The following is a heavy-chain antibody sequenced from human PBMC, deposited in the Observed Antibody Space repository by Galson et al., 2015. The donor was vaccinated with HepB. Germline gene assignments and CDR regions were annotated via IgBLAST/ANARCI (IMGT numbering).Heavy chain of an antibody. D-gene: IGHD3-22*01. CDR2: ISSSGSTI. CDR3: ARSLEPYYYDSSGFDSLFDY. J-gene: IGHJ4*02. CDR1: GFTFSSYD. V-gene: IGHV3-48*03. Sequence: SLRLSCAASGFTFSSYDMNWVRQAPGKGLEWVSYISSSGSTIYYADSVKGRFTISSDNAKNSLYLQMNSLRAEDTSVYYCARSLEPYYYDSSGFDSLFDYWGQGTLVTVSS.